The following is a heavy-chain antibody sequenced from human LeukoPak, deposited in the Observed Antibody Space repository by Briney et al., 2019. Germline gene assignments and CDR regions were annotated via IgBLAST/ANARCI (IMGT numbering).Heavy chain of an antibody. Sequence: GGSLRLSCAASGFNFSASAIHWVRQASGKGLEWVGRIRSKTHSYATTYAASLKGRFTISRDDSKNTTYLQMSSLKTDDTAVYYCTRRSIASTRTDDYWGQGTLVTVSS. CDR2: IRSKTHSYAT. V-gene: IGHV3-73*01. D-gene: IGHD6-13*01. J-gene: IGHJ4*02. CDR1: GFNFSASA. CDR3: TRRSIASTRTDDY.